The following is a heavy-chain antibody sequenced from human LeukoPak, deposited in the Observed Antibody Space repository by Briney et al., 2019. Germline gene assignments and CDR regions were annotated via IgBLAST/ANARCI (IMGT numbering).Heavy chain of an antibody. Sequence: GGSLRLSCAASGFTFSSYAMSWVRQAPGEGLEWVSAISGSGGSTYYADSVKGRFTISRDNSKNTLYLQMNSLRAEDTAVYYCAKVMGDVLRYFDWLLYFDYWGQGTLVTVSS. V-gene: IGHV3-23*01. CDR1: GFTFSSYA. CDR3: AKVMGDVLRYFDWLLYFDY. J-gene: IGHJ4*02. CDR2: ISGSGGST. D-gene: IGHD3-9*01.